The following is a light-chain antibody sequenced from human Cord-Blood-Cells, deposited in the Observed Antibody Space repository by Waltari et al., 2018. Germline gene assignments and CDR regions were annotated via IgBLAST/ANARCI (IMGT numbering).Light chain of an antibody. V-gene: IGLV2-14*03. J-gene: IGLJ1*01. CDR1: SSDVGGYNY. CDR2: DVS. CDR3: SSYTSSSTLYV. Sequence: QSALTQPAPVSGSPGQSITISCTGTSSDVGGYNYVSWYQQHTGKAPKLMIYDVSNRPSGVSNRFSGSKSGNTASLTISGLQAEDEADYYCSSYTSSSTLYVFGTGTKVTVL.